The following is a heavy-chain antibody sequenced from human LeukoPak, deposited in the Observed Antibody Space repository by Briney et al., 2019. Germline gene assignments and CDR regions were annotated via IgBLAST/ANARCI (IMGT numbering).Heavy chain of an antibody. D-gene: IGHD2-21*02. J-gene: IGHJ5*02. CDR3: VREAGYCASVCLKSNWFDP. V-gene: IGHV3-23*01. CDR1: GFPFSNHA. CDR2: ISNGNT. Sequence: PGGSLRLSCAASGFPFSNHAMSWVRQPPAKGLEWVSAISNGNTYYADSVRGRFTISRDDSKNMVYLQMNSLRDEETALYYCVREAGYCASVCLKSNWFDPWGQGTLVTVSS.